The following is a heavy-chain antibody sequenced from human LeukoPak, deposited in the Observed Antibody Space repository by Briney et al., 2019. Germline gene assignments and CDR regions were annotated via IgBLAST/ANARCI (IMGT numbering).Heavy chain of an antibody. D-gene: IGHD4-17*01. CDR1: GYTFTSFS. CDR2: ISPHNGNT. CDR3: AKATTVTHSGWFDS. J-gene: IGHJ5*01. V-gene: IGHV1-18*01. Sequence: ASVTVSCKASGYTFTSFSLSWMRQAPGQGLEWMGWISPHNGNTNYAQKLQGRVTMTADTSTRTAYMELRSLRSDDTAVYYCAKATTVTHSGWFDSWGQGTLVTVSS.